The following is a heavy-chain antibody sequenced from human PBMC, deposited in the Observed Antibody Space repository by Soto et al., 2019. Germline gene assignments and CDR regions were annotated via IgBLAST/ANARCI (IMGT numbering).Heavy chain of an antibody. CDR3: ARDKYSYGYHYYYGMDV. J-gene: IGHJ6*02. D-gene: IGHD5-18*01. CDR2: INPNSGGT. CDR1: GYTFTGYY. V-gene: IGHV1-2*02. Sequence: EASVKVSCKASGYTFTGYYMHWVRQAPGQGLEWMGWINPNSGGTNHAQKFQGRVTMTRDTSISTAYMELSRLRSDDTAVYYCARDKYSYGYHYYYGMDVWGQGTTVTVSS.